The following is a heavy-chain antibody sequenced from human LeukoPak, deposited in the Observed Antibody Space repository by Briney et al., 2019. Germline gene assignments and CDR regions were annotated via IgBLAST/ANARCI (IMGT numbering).Heavy chain of an antibody. CDR3: ARDNIPRYSSGLDYFDY. CDR1: GFTFSSYW. Sequence: PGRSLRLSCAASGFTFSSYWMTWVRQAPGKGLEWVANIKQDGSETYYVDSVKGRFTISRDNAKSSLYLQMNSLRAEDTAVYYCARDNIPRYSSGLDYFDYWGQGTLVTVSS. V-gene: IGHV3-7*01. J-gene: IGHJ4*02. CDR2: IKQDGSET. D-gene: IGHD6-19*01.